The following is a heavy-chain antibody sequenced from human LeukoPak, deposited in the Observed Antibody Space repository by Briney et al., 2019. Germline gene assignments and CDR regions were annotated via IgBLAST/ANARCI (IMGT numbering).Heavy chain of an antibody. Sequence: PSETLSLTCTVSGGSISSHYWSWIRQPPGKGLEWIGYIYYSGSTNYNPSLKSRVTTSVDTSKNQFSLKLSSVTAADTAVYYCARDRINGYYYMDVWGKGTTVTVSS. V-gene: IGHV4-59*11. J-gene: IGHJ6*03. CDR1: GGSISSHY. CDR2: IYYSGST. CDR3: ARDRINGYYYMDV. D-gene: IGHD2-15*01.